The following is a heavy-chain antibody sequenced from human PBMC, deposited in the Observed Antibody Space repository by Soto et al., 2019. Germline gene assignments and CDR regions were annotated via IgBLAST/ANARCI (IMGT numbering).Heavy chain of an antibody. Sequence: QVQLVQSGAEVKKPGASVKVSCKASGYTFTSYDINWVRQATGQGLEWMGWMNPNSGNTGYAQKFQGRVTMTRNTSRSKAYRELSSLRSEDTAVYYCARWPDGYYYYGMDVWGQGTTVTVSS. CDR2: MNPNSGNT. CDR1: GYTFTSYD. J-gene: IGHJ6*02. CDR3: ARWPDGYYYYGMDV. V-gene: IGHV1-8*01.